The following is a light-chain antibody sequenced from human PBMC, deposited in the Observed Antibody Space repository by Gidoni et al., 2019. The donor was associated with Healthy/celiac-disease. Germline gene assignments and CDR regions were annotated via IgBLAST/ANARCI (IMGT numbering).Light chain of an antibody. V-gene: IGKV3-11*01. J-gene: IGKJ4*01. CDR3: QQRSNWPPLT. CDR2: DAS. CDR1: QSVRSY. Sequence: EIVLTQSPATLSLSPGERASLSCRASQSVRSYVAWYQQKPCQAPRLLIYDASNRATGIPARFSGSGSGTDFTLTISSLEPEDFAVYYCQQRSNWPPLTFGGGTKVEIK.